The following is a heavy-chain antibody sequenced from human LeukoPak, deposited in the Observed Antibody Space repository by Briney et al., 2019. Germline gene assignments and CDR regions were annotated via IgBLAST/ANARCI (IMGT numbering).Heavy chain of an antibody. D-gene: IGHD3-10*01. CDR1: GYSFSYFY. J-gene: IGHJ3*02. CDR3: ARDYREGYNRRDAFDI. Sequence: ASVRVSCKASGYSFSYFYIHWVRQAPGQGLEWMGWINPKSGATTYAERFRGRVTMTRYTSFNTVYLELSSLYSDDTAVFYCARDYREGYNRRDAFDIWGQGTALIVSS. CDR2: INPKSGAT. V-gene: IGHV1-2*02.